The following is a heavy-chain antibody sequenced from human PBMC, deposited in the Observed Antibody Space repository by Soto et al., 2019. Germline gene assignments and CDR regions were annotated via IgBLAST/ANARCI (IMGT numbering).Heavy chain of an antibody. CDR2: IIPIFGTA. D-gene: IGHD2-2*01. V-gene: IGHV1-69*13. Sequence: SVKVSCKASGGTFSSYAISWVRQAPGQGLEWMGGIIPIFGTANYAQKFQGRVTITADASTSTVYMELSSLRSEDTAVYYCARSNTSNYYYMDVWGKGTTVTVSS. CDR3: ARSNTSNYYYMDV. J-gene: IGHJ6*03. CDR1: GGTFSSYA.